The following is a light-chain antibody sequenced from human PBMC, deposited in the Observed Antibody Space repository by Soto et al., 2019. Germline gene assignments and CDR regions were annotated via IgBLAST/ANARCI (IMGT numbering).Light chain of an antibody. Sequence: EICFTNSPNTLGLSPGERATLPCRASQSVSSSLAWYQQKPGQSPRLLIYDTSNRATGIPARFSGSGSGTDFTLTISSLEPEDFAVYYCQQRTNWRITFGQGTRREIK. J-gene: IGKJ5*01. CDR3: QQRTNWRIT. CDR2: DTS. CDR1: QSVSSS. V-gene: IGKV3-11*01.